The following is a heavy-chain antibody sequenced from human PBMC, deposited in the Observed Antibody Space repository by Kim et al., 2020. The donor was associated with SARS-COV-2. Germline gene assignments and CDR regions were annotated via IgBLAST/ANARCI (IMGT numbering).Heavy chain of an antibody. V-gene: IGHV3-21*01. Sequence: GGSLRLSCAASGFAFSSFNMNWVRQAPGKGLEWVSSISTNSYRFYADSVKGRFTISRDNAQNLLYLQMNSLRAEDTAIYYCASEDCSDSTCYYWGQGALVTVSS. CDR3: ASEDCSDSTCYY. J-gene: IGHJ4*02. CDR2: ISTNSYR. D-gene: IGHD2-15*01. CDR1: GFAFSSFN.